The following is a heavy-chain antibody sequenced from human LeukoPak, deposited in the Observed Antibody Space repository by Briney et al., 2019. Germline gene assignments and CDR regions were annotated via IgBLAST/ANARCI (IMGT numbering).Heavy chain of an antibody. CDR3: AKLNGDYVEGYYYYYYMDV. D-gene: IGHD4-17*01. V-gene: IGHV1-69*13. Sequence: GASVKVSCKASGGTFSSYAISWVRQAPGQGLEWMGGIIPIFGTANYAQKFQGRVTITADESTSTAYMELSSLRSEDTAVYYCAKLNGDYVEGYYYYYYMDVWGKGTTVTVSS. CDR1: GGTFSSYA. CDR2: IIPIFGTA. J-gene: IGHJ6*03.